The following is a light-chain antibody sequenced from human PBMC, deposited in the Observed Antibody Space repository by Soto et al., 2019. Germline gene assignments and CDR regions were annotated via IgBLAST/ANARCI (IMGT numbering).Light chain of an antibody. CDR2: DAS. Sequence: DIQMTQSPSTLSASVGDRVTITCRASQSISTWLAWYQQKPGKAPQLLIYDASSLESGVPSRFSGSVSGTEFTLTISSLQPDDFATYYCQYYNTRTFGQGTKV. V-gene: IGKV1-5*01. J-gene: IGKJ1*01. CDR1: QSISTW. CDR3: QYYNTRT.